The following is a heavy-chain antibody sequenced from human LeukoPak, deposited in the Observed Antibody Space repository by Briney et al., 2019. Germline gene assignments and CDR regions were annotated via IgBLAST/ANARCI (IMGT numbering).Heavy chain of an antibody. J-gene: IGHJ4*02. Sequence: EASETLSLTCAVSGGNIGSGGYYWSWIRQRPGRGPEWIGHIYYSGSTYYNPSLNSRLTISVDTFKNQFSLKLSSVTAADTAVYYCATSRYYDFWSGYREWGQGTLVTVSS. D-gene: IGHD3-3*01. CDR2: IYYSGST. CDR1: GGNIGSGGYY. CDR3: ATSRYYDFWSGYRE. V-gene: IGHV4-31*11.